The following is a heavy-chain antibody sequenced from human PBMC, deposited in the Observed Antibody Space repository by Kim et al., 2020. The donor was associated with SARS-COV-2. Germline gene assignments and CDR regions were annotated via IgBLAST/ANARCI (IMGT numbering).Heavy chain of an antibody. CDR3: ARNLVGDTDLGP. V-gene: IGHV3-30*03. J-gene: IGHJ5*02. CDR2: ITYSGSTQ. Sequence: GGSLRLSCAASGFTFSSHDMRWVRQAPGKGLEWVALITYSGSTQKYTDSVKGRFTVSRDNAKNTLFLQMNSLRPEDTAVYYCARNLVGDTDLGPWGQGTLVTVSS. D-gene: IGHD1-26*01. CDR1: GFTFSSHD.